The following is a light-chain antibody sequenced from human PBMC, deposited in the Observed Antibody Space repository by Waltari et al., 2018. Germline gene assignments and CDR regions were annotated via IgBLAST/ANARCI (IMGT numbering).Light chain of an antibody. CDR3: QQFDEYPRT. V-gene: IGKV1D-13*01. CDR1: QGISNA. CDR2: DAS. J-gene: IGKJ1*01. Sequence: AIQLTQSPPSLSASVGDRVTITCRASQGISNALAWYQQKPGKPPKLLIYDASSLESGVPSRVSGSGSGTDFTRTISSLQPEDFATYYCQQFDEYPRTFGQGSKVDIK.